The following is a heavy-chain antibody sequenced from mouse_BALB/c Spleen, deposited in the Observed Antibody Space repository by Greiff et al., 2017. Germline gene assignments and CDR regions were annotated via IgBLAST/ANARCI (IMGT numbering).Heavy chain of an antibody. Sequence: EVKLQESGPGLVKPSQSLSLTCTVTGYSITSDYAWNWLRQFPGNKLEWMGYISYSGSTSYNPSLKSRISITRDTSKNQFFLQLNSVTTEDTATYYCARVDYYGSSTGFAYWGQGTLVTVSA. CDR2: ISYSGST. CDR3: ARVDYYGSSTGFAY. J-gene: IGHJ3*01. CDR1: GYSITSDYA. D-gene: IGHD1-1*01. V-gene: IGHV3-2*02.